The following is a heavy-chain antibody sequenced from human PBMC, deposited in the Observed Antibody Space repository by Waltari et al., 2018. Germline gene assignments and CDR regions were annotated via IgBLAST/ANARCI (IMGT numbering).Heavy chain of an antibody. CDR3: ARRFMTGEGLTLNWLDP. J-gene: IGHJ5*02. D-gene: IGHD3-16*01. Sequence: VQLVQSGAEVKKPGESLRISCRDSGYGLDSYWIAWVRQRPGKGLEWMGHIYPGDSDTRYNPSFQGQVTISADKSVTTVYLQWSSLKTSDSGIYYCARRFMTGEGLTLNWLDPWGQGTLVTVSS. CDR2: IYPGDSDT. CDR1: GYGLDSYW. V-gene: IGHV5-51*01.